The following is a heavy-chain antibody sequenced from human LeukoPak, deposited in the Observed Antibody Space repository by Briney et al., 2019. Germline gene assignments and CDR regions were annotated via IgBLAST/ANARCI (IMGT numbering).Heavy chain of an antibody. J-gene: IGHJ4*02. CDR2: ISSSRSYI. CDR3: ARDRKQLVSHADY. V-gene: IGHV3-21*01. Sequence: GGSLRLSCAASGFTFSSYSMNWVRQAPGKGLEWVASISSSRSYIYYADSVRGRFTISRDNAKKSLYLQMNSLRAEATAVYYCARDRKQLVSHADYWGQGTLVSVSS. D-gene: IGHD6-13*01. CDR1: GFTFSSYS.